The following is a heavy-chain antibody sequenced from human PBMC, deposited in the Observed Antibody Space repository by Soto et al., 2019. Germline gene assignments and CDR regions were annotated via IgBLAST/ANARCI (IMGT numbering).Heavy chain of an antibody. Sequence: GSGPTLVNPNQTLTLNCSLSGFSVSSNGARVGWIRQPPGKALEWLALIYWDDDKHYNPSLKTRLTITKDTSKNQVVLTVTDMDPVDTATYYCVHGTLGSFGHVYFDYWGPGTLVTVSS. D-gene: IGHD3-3*02. CDR1: GFSVSSNGAR. J-gene: IGHJ4*02. V-gene: IGHV2-5*02. CDR3: VHGTLGSFGHVYFDY. CDR2: IYWDDDK.